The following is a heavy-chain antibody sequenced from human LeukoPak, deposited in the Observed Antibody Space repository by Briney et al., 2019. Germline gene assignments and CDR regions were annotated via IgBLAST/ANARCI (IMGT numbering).Heavy chain of an antibody. J-gene: IGHJ4*02. CDR2: ISGDGGST. Sequence: GGSLRLSWAASGFTFDDYAMHWVRQAPGKGLEWVSLISGDGGSTYYADSVKGRFTISRDNSKNSLYLQMNSLRTEDTALYYCAKDPETPDDYGDYGGGYWGQGTLVTVSS. CDR3: AKDPETPDDYGDYGGGY. V-gene: IGHV3-43*02. CDR1: GFTFDDYA. D-gene: IGHD4-17*01.